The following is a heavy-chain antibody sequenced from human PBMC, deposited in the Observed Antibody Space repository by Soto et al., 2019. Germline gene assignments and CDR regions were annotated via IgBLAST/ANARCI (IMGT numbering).Heavy chain of an antibody. Sequence: EGSLRLSCAASGFTFKNAWMIWVLQAPGKGREWVGHMKSITDGGTTAFAAPVKGRFTISRDDSKSTLYLQMNSLKIQDTAVYYCTTDHLVAVQAANKWLDPWGQGTLVTVSS. J-gene: IGHJ5*02. CDR2: MKSITDGGTT. CDR1: GFTFKNAW. V-gene: IGHV3-15*01. CDR3: TTDHLVAVQAANKWLDP. D-gene: IGHD2-2*01.